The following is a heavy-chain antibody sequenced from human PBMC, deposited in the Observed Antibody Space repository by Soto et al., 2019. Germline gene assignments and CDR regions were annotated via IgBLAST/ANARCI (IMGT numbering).Heavy chain of an antibody. CDR2: IYYSGST. CDR3: ARGYYYYDSSGYYYYFDY. CDR1: GGSISSYY. J-gene: IGHJ4*02. V-gene: IGHV4-59*01. D-gene: IGHD3-22*01. Sequence: ETLSLTCTVSGGSISSYYWSWIRQPPGKGLEWIGYIYYSGSTNYNPSLKSRVTISVDTSKNQFSLKLSSVTAADTAVYYCARGYYYYDSSGYYYYFDYWGQGTLVTVSS.